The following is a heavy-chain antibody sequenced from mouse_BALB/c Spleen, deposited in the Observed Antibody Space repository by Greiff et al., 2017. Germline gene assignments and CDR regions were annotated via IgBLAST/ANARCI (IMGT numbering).Heavy chain of an antibody. Sequence: EVMLVESGGGLVQPGGSRKLSCAASGFTFSSFGMHWVRQAPEKGLEWVAYISSGSSTIYYADTVKGRFTISRDNPKNTLFLQMTSLRSEDTAMYYCARPDYYGSSSFAYWGQGTLVTVSA. J-gene: IGHJ3*01. CDR3: ARPDYYGSSSFAY. V-gene: IGHV5-17*02. D-gene: IGHD1-1*01. CDR1: GFTFSSFG. CDR2: ISSGSSTI.